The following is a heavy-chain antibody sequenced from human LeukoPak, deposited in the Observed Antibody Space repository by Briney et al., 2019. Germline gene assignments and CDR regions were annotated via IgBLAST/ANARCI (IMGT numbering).Heavy chain of an antibody. CDR1: GYTFTTYD. CDR3: ARDIKRSRARWENLGFDP. CDR2: ISTYNGNT. V-gene: IGHV1-18*01. J-gene: IGHJ5*02. D-gene: IGHD1-26*01. Sequence: ASVKVSCKTSGYTFTTYDISWVRQAPGQGLEWMGWISTYNGNTNYVQKLQGRVTMTTDTSTSTAYMELRSLRSDDTAVYYCARDIKRSRARWENLGFDPWGQGTLVTVSS.